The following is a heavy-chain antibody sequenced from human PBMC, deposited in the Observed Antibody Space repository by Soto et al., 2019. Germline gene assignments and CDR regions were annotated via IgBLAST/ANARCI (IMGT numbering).Heavy chain of an antibody. CDR2: IYHSGST. D-gene: IGHD3-16*01. J-gene: IGHJ4*02. V-gene: IGHV4-30-2*01. CDR3: ASLNQGGGFDY. Sequence: SETLSLTCAVSGGSISSGGYSWSWIRQPPGKGLEWIGYIYHSGSTYYNPSLKSRVTISVDRSKNQFSLKLSSVTAADTAEYYGASLNQGGGFDYWGQGTLDTVSS. CDR1: GGSISSGGYS.